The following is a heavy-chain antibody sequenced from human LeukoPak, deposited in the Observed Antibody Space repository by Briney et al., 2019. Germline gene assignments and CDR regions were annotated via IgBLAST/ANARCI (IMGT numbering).Heavy chain of an antibody. J-gene: IGHJ4*02. CDR1: GFTFSSYA. CDR2: ISSNGGST. V-gene: IGHV3-64D*09. Sequence: GGSLRRSCSASGFTFSSYAMHWVRQAPGKGLEYVSAISSNGGSTYYADSVKGRFTISRDNSKNTLYLQMSSLRAEDSAVYYCGRYSSSWQEYYFDYWGQGTLVTVSS. CDR3: GRYSSSWQEYYFDY. D-gene: IGHD6-13*01.